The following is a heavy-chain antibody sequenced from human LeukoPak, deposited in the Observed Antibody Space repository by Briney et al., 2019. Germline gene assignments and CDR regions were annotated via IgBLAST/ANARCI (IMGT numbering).Heavy chain of an antibody. J-gene: IGHJ4*02. CDR3: SSQPAVLDLDC. CDR2: IKPDGSGK. D-gene: IGHD2-2*01. CDR1: GFAFSTYW. Sequence: PGGSLRLSSAASGFAFSTYWMTWVRQAPGKGLEWVANIKPDGSGKNYLDSVKGRFTISRDNAKNSLYLYMNSLRVEDTAVYYCSSQPAVLDLDCWGQGTLVTVSS. V-gene: IGHV3-7*01.